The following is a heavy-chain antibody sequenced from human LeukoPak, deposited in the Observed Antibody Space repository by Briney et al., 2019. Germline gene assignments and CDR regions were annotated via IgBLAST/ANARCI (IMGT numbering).Heavy chain of an antibody. Sequence: GGSLRLSCAASGFTFSSYGMTWVRQAAGKGLEWVSAISGSGGNTYYADSVKGRFTISRDNSKNTLYLQMNSLRAEDTAVYYCAKDASNYGSGSYGYFDYWGQGTLVTVSS. J-gene: IGHJ4*02. CDR3: AKDASNYGSGSYGYFDY. CDR1: GFTFSSYG. V-gene: IGHV3-23*01. D-gene: IGHD3-10*01. CDR2: ISGSGGNT.